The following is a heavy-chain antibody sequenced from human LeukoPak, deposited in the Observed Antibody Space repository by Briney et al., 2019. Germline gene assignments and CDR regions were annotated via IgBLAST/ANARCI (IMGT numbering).Heavy chain of an antibody. Sequence: GGSLRLSCAASGFTFSSYAMSWVRQAPGKGLEWVSAISGSGGSTYYADSVKGRFTISRDNSKNTLYLQMNSLRAEDTAVYYCVLQLGNLGWFDPWGQGTLVTVSS. CDR1: GFTFSSYA. D-gene: IGHD1-1*01. V-gene: IGHV3-23*01. CDR3: VLQLGNLGWFDP. CDR2: ISGSGGST. J-gene: IGHJ5*02.